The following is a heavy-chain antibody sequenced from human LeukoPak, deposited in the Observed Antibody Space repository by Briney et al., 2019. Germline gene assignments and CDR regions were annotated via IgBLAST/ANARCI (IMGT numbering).Heavy chain of an antibody. V-gene: IGHV3-74*01. J-gene: IGHJ4*02. CDR3: ARDLNWNQADY. CDR1: GFTFNAHW. Sequence: GGSLRLSCAASGFTFNAHWMHWVRQTPEKGLVWLSRINTDGSTTNYADAVKGRFTISRDNANDTLYLQMNSLRVEDTAVYYCARDLNWNQADYWGQGSLVTVS. D-gene: IGHD1-20*01. CDR2: INTDGSTT.